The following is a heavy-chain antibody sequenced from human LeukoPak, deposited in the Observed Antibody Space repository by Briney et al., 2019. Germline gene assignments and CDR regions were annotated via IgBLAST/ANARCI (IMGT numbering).Heavy chain of an antibody. CDR1: GYTLTELS. CDR2: FDLENVAR. Sequence: ASVKVSCKVSGYTLTELSMHWVRQAPGKGLEWMGGFDLENVARIDAQKFQGRVTLTEDTSTDTAHMELSNLRSEDTAVYYCATSLTIVATTYFDYWGQGSLVTVSS. CDR3: ATSLTIVATTYFDY. J-gene: IGHJ4*02. D-gene: IGHD5-12*01. V-gene: IGHV1-24*01.